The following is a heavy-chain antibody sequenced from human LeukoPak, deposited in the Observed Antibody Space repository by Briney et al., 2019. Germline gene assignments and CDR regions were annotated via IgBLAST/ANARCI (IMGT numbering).Heavy chain of an antibody. J-gene: IGHJ4*02. CDR3: ASGSSTSCYD. CDR1: GFTFSTYS. CDR2: SRSYSGDI. V-gene: IGHV3-21*01. D-gene: IGHD2-2*01. Sequence: KPGGSLRLSCRTSGFTFSTYSMNWVRQAPGKGLEWVASSRSYSGDIYYADSVKGRFTISRDNAKNTLYLQMNSLRAEDTAVYYCASGSSTSCYDWGQGTLVTVSS.